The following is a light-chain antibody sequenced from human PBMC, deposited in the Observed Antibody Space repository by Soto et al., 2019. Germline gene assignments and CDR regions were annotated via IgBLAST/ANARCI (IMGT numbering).Light chain of an antibody. Sequence: EIVMTQSPATLSVSPGERATLSCRASQNISSNLAWYQQKPGQAPRVLIDGASTRATGIPARFSGSGSGTEFTLTISSLQSEDVEVYYCQQYNNWLWTFGQGTKVELQ. V-gene: IGKV3-15*01. CDR2: GAS. CDR1: QNISSN. CDR3: QQYNNWLWT. J-gene: IGKJ1*01.